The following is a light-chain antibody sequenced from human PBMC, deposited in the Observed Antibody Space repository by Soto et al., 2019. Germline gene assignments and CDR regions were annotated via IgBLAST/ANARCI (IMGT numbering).Light chain of an antibody. V-gene: IGLV2-8*01. J-gene: IGLJ2*01. CDR3: SSYAGSNNPHVV. Sequence: QSALTQPPSASRSPGQSVTISCTGTSSDVGGYNYVSWYQQHPGKAPKLMIYEVSKRPSGVPDRFSGSKSGNTASLTVSGLQAEDEADYYCSSYAGSNNPHVVFGGGTKLTVL. CDR2: EVS. CDR1: SSDVGGYNY.